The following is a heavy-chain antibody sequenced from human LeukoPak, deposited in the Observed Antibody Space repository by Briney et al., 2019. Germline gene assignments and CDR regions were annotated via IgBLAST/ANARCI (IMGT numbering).Heavy chain of an antibody. Sequence: PSETLSLTCAVYGGSFSGYYWSWIRQPPGKGLEWIGEINHSGSTNYNPSLKSRVTISVDTSKNQFSLKLSSVTAADTAVYYCARARYDFWSGYLKAYYFDYRGQGTLVTVSS. CDR2: INHSGST. D-gene: IGHD3-3*01. V-gene: IGHV4-34*01. J-gene: IGHJ4*02. CDR1: GGSFSGYY. CDR3: ARARYDFWSGYLKAYYFDY.